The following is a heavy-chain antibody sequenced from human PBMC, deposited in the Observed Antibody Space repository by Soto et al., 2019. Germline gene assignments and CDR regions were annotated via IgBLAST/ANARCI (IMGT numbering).Heavy chain of an antibody. J-gene: IGHJ4*02. CDR3: ARQCLDSYYFDY. D-gene: IGHD6-19*01. CDR1: GFTFSSYA. V-gene: IGHV3-64*01. Sequence: GGSLRLSCAASGFTFSSYAMHWVRQAPGKGLEYVSAISSNGGSTYYANSVKGRFTISRDNSKNTLYLQMGSLRAEDMAVYYCARQCLDSYYFDYWGQGTPVTVSS. CDR2: ISSNGGST.